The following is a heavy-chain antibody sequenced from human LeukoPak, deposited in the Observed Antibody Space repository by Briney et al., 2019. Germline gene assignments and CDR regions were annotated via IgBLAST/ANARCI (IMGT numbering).Heavy chain of an antibody. CDR2: ISNDGSRK. J-gene: IGHJ4*02. CDR1: GFIFSNFG. CDR3: ARDRAWNYFDY. V-gene: IGHV3-30*03. D-gene: IGHD3-3*01. Sequence: GGSLRLSCAPSGFIFSNFGMHWVRQAPGKGLEWVAIISNDGSRKYYAHSVEGRFTISRDNSKNTLYLQMDSLRAEDTAVYYCARDRAWNYFDYWGQGTLVTVSS.